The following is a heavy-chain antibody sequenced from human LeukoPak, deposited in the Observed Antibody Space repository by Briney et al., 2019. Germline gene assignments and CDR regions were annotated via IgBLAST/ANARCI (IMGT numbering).Heavy chain of an antibody. CDR1: GFTFSSYA. D-gene: IGHD3-22*01. V-gene: IGHV3-23*01. CDR2: ISGSGGST. Sequence: GGSLRLSCAASGFTFSSYAMSWVRQAPGKGLEWVSAISGSGGSTYYADSVKGRFTISRDNSKNTLYLQMNSLRAEETAVYYCANPSGGAYDSSGYPIGLDYWGQGTLVTVSS. CDR3: ANPSGGAYDSSGYPIGLDY. J-gene: IGHJ4*02.